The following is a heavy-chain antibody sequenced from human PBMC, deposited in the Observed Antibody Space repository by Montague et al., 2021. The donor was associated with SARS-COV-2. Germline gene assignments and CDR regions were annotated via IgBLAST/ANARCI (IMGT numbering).Heavy chain of an antibody. CDR2: IYYSGST. V-gene: IGHV4-31*03. Sequence: TLSLTCTVSGGSISSGGYYWSWIRQHPGKGLEWIGYIYYSGSTYYNPSLKSRVTISVDTSKNQFSLNLNSVTAADTAVYYCARLPSDIGCYFCFDPWGQGTLVSVSS. D-gene: IGHD1-26*01. J-gene: IGHJ5*02. CDR3: ARLPSDIGCYFCFDP. CDR1: GGSISSGGYY.